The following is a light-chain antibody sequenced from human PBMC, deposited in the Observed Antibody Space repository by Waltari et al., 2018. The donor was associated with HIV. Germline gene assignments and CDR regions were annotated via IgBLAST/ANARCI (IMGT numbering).Light chain of an antibody. Sequence: QTVVTQEPSLSVSPGGTVTLTCGLSSGSVSTRYYPSWYQQTPGQAPRTLIYNTNIRSSGVSDRFSGSILGNKAALTITGTRADDECDYYCVLYMGSGIWVFGGGTKLTVL. V-gene: IGLV8-61*01. CDR2: NTN. CDR3: VLYMGSGIWV. J-gene: IGLJ3*02. CDR1: SGSVSTRYY.